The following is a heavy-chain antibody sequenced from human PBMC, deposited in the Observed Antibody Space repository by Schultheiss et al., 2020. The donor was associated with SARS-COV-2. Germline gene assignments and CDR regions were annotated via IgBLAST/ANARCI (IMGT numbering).Heavy chain of an antibody. CDR2: ISSSSSYI. V-gene: IGHV3-11*06. CDR3: AASRRYSSSPSSDY. Sequence: GGSLRLSCAASGFTFSDYYMSWIRQAPGKGLEWVSYISSSSSYIYYADSVKGRFTISRDNAKNSLYLQMNSLRAEDTAVYYCAASRRYSSSPSSDYWGQGTLVTVSS. CDR1: GFTFSDYY. J-gene: IGHJ4*02. D-gene: IGHD6-6*01.